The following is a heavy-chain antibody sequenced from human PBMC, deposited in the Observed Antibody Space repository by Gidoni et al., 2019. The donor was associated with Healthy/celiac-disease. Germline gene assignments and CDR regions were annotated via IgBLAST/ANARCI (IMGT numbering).Heavy chain of an antibody. V-gene: IGHV4-59*08. CDR1: GGSISSYY. D-gene: IGHD3-16*02. CDR2: IYYSGST. J-gene: IGHJ4*02. Sequence: QVQLQESGPGLVKPSETLSLTCTVSGGSISSYYWSWIRQPPGKGLEWIGYIYYSGSTNYNPSLKSRVTISVDTSKNQFSLKLSSVTAADTAVYYCARLSFDYGLYLDYWGQGTLVTVSS. CDR3: ARLSFDYGLYLDY.